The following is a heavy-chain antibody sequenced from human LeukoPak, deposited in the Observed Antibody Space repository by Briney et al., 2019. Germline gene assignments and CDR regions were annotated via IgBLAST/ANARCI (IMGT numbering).Heavy chain of an antibody. J-gene: IGHJ4*02. V-gene: IGHV3-21*01. CDR1: GFTFSSYS. Sequence: GGSLRLSCAASGFTFSSYSMNWVRQAPGKGLEWVSSISSSSSYIYYADSVKGRFTISRDNSKNTLYLQMNSLRAEDTAVYYCARLIAAADPTDYWGQGTLVTVSS. CDR3: ARLIAAADPTDY. D-gene: IGHD6-13*01. CDR2: ISSSSSYI.